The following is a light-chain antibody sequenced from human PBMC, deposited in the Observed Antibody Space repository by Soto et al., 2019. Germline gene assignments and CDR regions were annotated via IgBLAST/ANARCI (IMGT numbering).Light chain of an antibody. CDR2: DVN. V-gene: IGLV2-8*01. CDR3: SAHGHATPFV. J-gene: IGLJ1*01. Sequence: QSALTQPPSASGSPGQSVAISCTGTASDIGGYTFVSWYQQHPGKAPKLLIYDVNKRPSGIADRFSGSKSGNTASLAVSGLQSAHETDYYSSAHGHATPFVFCTGTTPTVL. CDR1: ASDIGGYTF.